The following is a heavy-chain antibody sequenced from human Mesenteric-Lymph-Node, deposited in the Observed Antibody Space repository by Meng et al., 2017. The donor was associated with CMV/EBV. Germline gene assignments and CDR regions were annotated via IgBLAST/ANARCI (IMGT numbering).Heavy chain of an antibody. CDR3: SRYMYYNLDLWSPHFDY. J-gene: IGHJ4*02. CDR2: IKGDGSET. D-gene: IGHD2-8*01. Sequence: GESLKISCAASGFTFSSYWMSWVRLAPGKGLEWVANIKGDGSETYYGDSVKGRFTISRDNSKKSVYLQMNSLRAEDTAVYFCSRYMYYNLDLWSPHFDYWGQGTLVTVSS. CDR1: GFTFSSYW. V-gene: IGHV3-7*01.